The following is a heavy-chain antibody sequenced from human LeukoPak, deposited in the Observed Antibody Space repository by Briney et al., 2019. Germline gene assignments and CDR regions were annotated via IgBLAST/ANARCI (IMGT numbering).Heavy chain of an antibody. Sequence: SQTLSLTCTVSGGSISSGSPYWSWIRQPAGKGLEWIGRIYTSGSTNYNPSLKSRVTISVDTSKNQFSLKLSSVTAADTAVYYCARVVSGTWAFDYWGQGTLVTVSS. J-gene: IGHJ4*02. V-gene: IGHV4-61*02. D-gene: IGHD3-16*01. CDR1: GGSISSGSPY. CDR3: ARVVSGTWAFDY. CDR2: IYTSGST.